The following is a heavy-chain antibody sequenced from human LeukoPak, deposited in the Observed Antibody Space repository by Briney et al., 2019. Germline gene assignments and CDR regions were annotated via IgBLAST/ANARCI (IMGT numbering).Heavy chain of an antibody. CDR2: ISGSGGST. D-gene: IGHD2-15*01. Sequence: PGGSLRLSCAASGFTFSSYAMSWVRQAPGKGLEWVSAISGSGGSTYYADSVKGRFTISRDNSKNTLYLQMNSLRAEDTAVYYCAKGGDMAGNTRSPSDIWGQGTLVTVSS. J-gene: IGHJ3*02. V-gene: IGHV3-23*01. CDR1: GFTFSSYA. CDR3: AKGGDMAGNTRSPSDI.